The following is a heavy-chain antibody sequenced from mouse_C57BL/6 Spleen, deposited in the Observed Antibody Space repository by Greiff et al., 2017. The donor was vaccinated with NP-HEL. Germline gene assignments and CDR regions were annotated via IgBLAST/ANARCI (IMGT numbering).Heavy chain of an antibody. CDR3: ARSRTTVVVPYYFDY. V-gene: IGHV1-75*01. CDR2: IFPGSGST. D-gene: IGHD1-1*01. Sequence: QVQLQQSGPELVKPGASVKISCKASGYTFTDYYINWVKQRPGQGLEWIGWIFPGSGSTYYNEKFKGKATLTVDKSSSTAYMLLSSLTSEDSAVYFCARSRTTVVVPYYFDYWGQGTTLTVSS. J-gene: IGHJ2*01. CDR1: GYTFTDYY.